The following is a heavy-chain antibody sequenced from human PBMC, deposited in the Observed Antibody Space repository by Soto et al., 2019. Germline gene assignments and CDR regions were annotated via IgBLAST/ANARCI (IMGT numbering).Heavy chain of an antibody. V-gene: IGHV4-31*03. CDR1: GASMNSGAYY. Sequence: QVQLQESGPGLVKPSQTLSLTCTVSGASMNSGAYYWSWVRQPPGKGLEWIGYIYHNGRTYNNPSLMSRVTMSLDTSKNQFSLKLNSVSAADTAVYYCARVSATGTRWFDPWGQGTLVTVSS. D-gene: IGHD6-13*01. J-gene: IGHJ5*02. CDR3: ARVSATGTRWFDP. CDR2: IYHNGRT.